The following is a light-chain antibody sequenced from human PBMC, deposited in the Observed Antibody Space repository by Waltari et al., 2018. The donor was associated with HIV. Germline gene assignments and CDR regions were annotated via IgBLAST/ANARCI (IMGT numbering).Light chain of an antibody. J-gene: IGKJ4*01. Sequence: DIQMTQSPSSLSASVGDRVTITCQASQDISNYLNWYQQKLGKAPRLLTYDASNLQTGVPSRFSGSGSATDFTLTISSVQSEDFATYYSQNYRTFGGGTRVEVK. CDR1: QDISNY. V-gene: IGKV1-33*01. CDR2: DAS. CDR3: QNYRT.